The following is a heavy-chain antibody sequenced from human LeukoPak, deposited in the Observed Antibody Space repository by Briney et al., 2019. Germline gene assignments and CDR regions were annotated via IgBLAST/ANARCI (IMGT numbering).Heavy chain of an antibody. CDR3: ARVWFGEFPYFDY. D-gene: IGHD3-10*01. CDR2: INPNSGGT. Sequence: ASVKVSCKASGYSFTGYYMHWVRQAPGQGLEWMGWINPNSGGTNYAQKFQGRVTMTRDTSISTAYMELSRLRSDDTAVYYCARVWFGEFPYFDYWGQGTLVTVSS. J-gene: IGHJ4*02. V-gene: IGHV1-2*02. CDR1: GYSFTGYY.